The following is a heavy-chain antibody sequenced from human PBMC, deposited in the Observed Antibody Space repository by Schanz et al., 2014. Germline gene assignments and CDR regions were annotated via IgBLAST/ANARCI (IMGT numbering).Heavy chain of an antibody. CDR1: GFTFSDYY. V-gene: IGHV3-7*01. CDR2: IKQEGDEK. Sequence: EVQLVESGGSLVQPGGSLRLSCAASGFTFSDYYMSWIRQAPGKGLEWVASIKQEGDEKNYVDSVKGRFTISRDNAKNSLFLQMNSLRADDTAVYYCVRDRGFCANDICWLRYYMDVWGNGTTVTVSS. D-gene: IGHD2-8*01. CDR3: VRDRGFCANDICWLRYYMDV. J-gene: IGHJ6*03.